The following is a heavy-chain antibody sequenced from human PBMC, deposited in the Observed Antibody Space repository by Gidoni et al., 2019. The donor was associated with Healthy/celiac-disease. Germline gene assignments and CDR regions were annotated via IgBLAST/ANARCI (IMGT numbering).Heavy chain of an antibody. CDR3: ARSGGFAEMATLDAFDI. V-gene: IGHV3-13*01. CDR1: GFTFSSYD. CDR2: IGTAGDT. D-gene: IGHD5-12*01. Sequence: EVQLVEYGGGLVQPGGSLRLSCAASGFTFSSYDMHWVRQATGTGLEWVSAIGTAGDTYYPGSVKGRFTISRENAKNSLYLQMNSLRAGDTAVYYCARSGGFAEMATLDAFDIWGQGTMATVSS. J-gene: IGHJ3*02.